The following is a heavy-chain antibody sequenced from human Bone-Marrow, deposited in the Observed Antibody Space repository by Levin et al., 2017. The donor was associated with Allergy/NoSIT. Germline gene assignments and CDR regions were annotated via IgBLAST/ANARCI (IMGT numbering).Heavy chain of an antibody. CDR3: VREGSLATTLESFHF. Sequence: GGSLRLSCEGSGYNFGSYSINWVRQAPGKGLEWVSSISSTSSYIYYAESVRGRFTISRDDAKKSVYLQMESLTVDDTAVYYCVREGSLATTLESFHFWGPGTLVSVSS. D-gene: IGHD5-24*01. J-gene: IGHJ1*01. CDR1: GYNFGSYS. V-gene: IGHV3-21*01. CDR2: ISSTSSYI.